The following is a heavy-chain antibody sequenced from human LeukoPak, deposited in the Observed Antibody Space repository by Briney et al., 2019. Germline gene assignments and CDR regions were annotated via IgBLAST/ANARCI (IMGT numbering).Heavy chain of an antibody. CDR3: ACCGDLDY. J-gene: IGHJ4*02. Sequence: GGSLRLSCAASGFTFDNYAMHWVRQAPGKGLEWVSLISGDGGSTYYADSVKGRFTISRDNSKNSLYLQMNSLRTEDTALYYCACCGDLDYWGQGTLVTVSS. CDR2: ISGDGGST. V-gene: IGHV3-43*02. D-gene: IGHD2-21*02. CDR1: GFTFDNYA.